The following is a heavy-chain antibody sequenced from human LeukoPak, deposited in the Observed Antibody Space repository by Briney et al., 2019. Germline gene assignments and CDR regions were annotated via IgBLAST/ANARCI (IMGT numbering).Heavy chain of an antibody. V-gene: IGHV1-2*02. CDR3: AREDSHYYARTGAFDI. D-gene: IGHD3-10*02. Sequence: AASVKVSCKASGYTFTGYYMHGVRQAPGQGREGMGLINPNRGGTNYAQQFQGRVTMPRDTSISPAYMQLSRLRSDDTNVYYCAREDSHYYARTGAFDIWGQGTMVTVSS. J-gene: IGHJ3*02. CDR2: INPNRGGT. CDR1: GYTFTGYY.